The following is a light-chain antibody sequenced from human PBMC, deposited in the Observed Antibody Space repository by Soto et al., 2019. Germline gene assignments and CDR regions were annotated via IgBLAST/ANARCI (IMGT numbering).Light chain of an antibody. V-gene: IGKV2-40*01. J-gene: IGKJ4*01. Sequence: DIVMTQTPLSLPVTPGEPASISCRSSQSLLYSDDGNTYLDWYLQKPGQSPQLLIYTVSYRASGVPDRFSGSGSGTDFTLKISRVEAEDVGVYYCMQRIEFPLTFGGGTKVDIK. CDR1: QSLLYSDDGNTY. CDR2: TVS. CDR3: MQRIEFPLT.